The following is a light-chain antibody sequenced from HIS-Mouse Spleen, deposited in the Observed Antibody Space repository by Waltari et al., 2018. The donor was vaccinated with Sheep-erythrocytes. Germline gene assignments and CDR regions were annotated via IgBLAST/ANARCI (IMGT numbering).Light chain of an antibody. Sequence: QSALTQPRSVSGSPGQSVTISCPGTSRYVGGYNDVSWYQQHPGKAPKLMIYDVSKRPSGVPDRFSGSKYGNPASLTISGLQAEDEADYYCCSYAGSYTWVFGGGTKLTVL. CDR2: DVS. J-gene: IGLJ3*02. CDR1: SRYVGGYND. V-gene: IGLV2-11*02. CDR3: CSYAGSYTWV.